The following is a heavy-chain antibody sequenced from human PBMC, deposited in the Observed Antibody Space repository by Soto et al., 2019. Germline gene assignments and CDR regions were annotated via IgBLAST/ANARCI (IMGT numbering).Heavy chain of an antibody. D-gene: IGHD2-21*01. Sequence: EVHLVESGGALVQPGGSLRLSCAASGCTFSDYWMTWVRQTPGKGLEGVANMNPDGSEQYYLDSVKGRFTISRDNAKNSLYLQMNNLRGEDTAVYYCTRDLNHDCGPWGQGTQVIVSS. CDR1: GCTFSDYW. CDR2: MNPDGSEQ. J-gene: IGHJ5*02. CDR3: TRDLNHDCGP. V-gene: IGHV3-7*04.